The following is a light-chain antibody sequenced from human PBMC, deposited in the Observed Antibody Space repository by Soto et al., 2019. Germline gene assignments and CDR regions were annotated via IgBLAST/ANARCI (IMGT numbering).Light chain of an antibody. V-gene: IGKV1D-12*01. J-gene: IGKJ4*01. CDR1: QGISSW. CDR2: AAS. CDR3: QQANSFPPL. Sequence: DIQMTQSPSSVSASVGDRVTITCRASQGISSWIAWYQQKPGKAPKLLIYAASSLQSGVPSRFSGSGSGTDFTLTISSLQPEDFATYYCQQANSFPPLFGGGTKVEIK.